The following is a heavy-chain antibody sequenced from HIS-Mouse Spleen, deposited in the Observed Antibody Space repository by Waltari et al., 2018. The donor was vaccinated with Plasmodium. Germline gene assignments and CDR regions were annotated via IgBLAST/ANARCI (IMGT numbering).Heavy chain of an antibody. D-gene: IGHD3-16*01. CDR3: AKAQGVINFDY. CDR1: GFTFRGYG. J-gene: IGHJ4*02. CDR2: ISYDGSNK. Sequence: QVQLVESGGGVVQPGRSLRLSCAAPGFTFRGYGMHWVRQAPGKGLEWVAVISYDGSNKYYADSVKGRFTISRDNSKNTLYLQMNSLRAEDTAVYYCAKAQGVINFDYWGQGTLVTVSS. V-gene: IGHV3-30*18.